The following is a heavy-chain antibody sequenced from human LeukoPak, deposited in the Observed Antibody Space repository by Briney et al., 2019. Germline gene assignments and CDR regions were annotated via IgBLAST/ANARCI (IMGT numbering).Heavy chain of an antibody. CDR3: AKDRDPGDY. V-gene: IGHV3-48*01. Sequence: TGGSLRLSCVASGFNFNAYGMNWVRQAPGGGLEWLAFQSPTTRATHYADSVKGRFAISRDNSKNTLYLQMNSLRAEDTAVYYCAKDRDPGDYWGQGTLVTVSS. CDR1: GFNFNAYG. J-gene: IGHJ4*02. CDR2: QSPTTRAT.